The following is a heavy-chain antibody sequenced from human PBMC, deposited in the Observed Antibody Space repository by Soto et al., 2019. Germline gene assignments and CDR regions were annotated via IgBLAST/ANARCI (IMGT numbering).Heavy chain of an antibody. J-gene: IGHJ4*02. CDR2: MYSSGSI. Sequence: QLQFQESGPGLVRPSETLSLTCTVSGGSVSSSTYYWTWIRQPPGKGLEWIGTMYSSGSIYYNPSLTSRVTISVDRSQNQFSLKVRSVTAADTAVYYCTRRITIFGVDPGLDYWGQGTLVTVS. CDR3: TRRITIFGVDPGLDY. D-gene: IGHD3-3*01. V-gene: IGHV4-39*01. CDR1: GGSVSSSTYY.